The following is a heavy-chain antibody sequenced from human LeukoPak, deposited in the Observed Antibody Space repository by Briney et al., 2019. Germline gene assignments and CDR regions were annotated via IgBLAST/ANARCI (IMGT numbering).Heavy chain of an antibody. CDR3: ARGLWFGET. CDR2: IYHSGST. J-gene: IGHJ5*02. Sequence: PSETLSLTCAVSGGSISSGGYSWSWIRQPPGKGLEWIGYIYHSGSTYYNPSLKSRVTISVDTSKNQFSLKLSSVTAADTAVYYCARGLWFGETWGQGTLVTVSS. CDR1: GGSISSGGYS. V-gene: IGHV4-30-2*02. D-gene: IGHD3-10*01.